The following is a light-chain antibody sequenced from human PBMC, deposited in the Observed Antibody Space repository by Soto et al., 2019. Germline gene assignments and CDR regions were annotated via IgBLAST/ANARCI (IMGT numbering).Light chain of an antibody. V-gene: IGKV3-20*01. Sequence: EIVMTQSPATLSVSPGERATLSCRASQSFRSSFLAWYQQKPGQAPRLLIYGASNRATGIPDRFSGSGSGTDFTLTISRLEPEDFAVYYCQQYGSSGTFGQGTKVDI. CDR3: QQYGSSGT. CDR1: QSFRSSF. J-gene: IGKJ1*01. CDR2: GAS.